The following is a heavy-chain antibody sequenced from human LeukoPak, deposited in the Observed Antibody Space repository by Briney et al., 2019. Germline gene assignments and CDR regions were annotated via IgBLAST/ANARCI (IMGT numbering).Heavy chain of an antibody. CDR2: INHSGST. Sequence: SETLSLTCAVYGGSFSGYYWSWIRQPPGKGLEWIGEINHSGSTNYNPSLKSRVTISVDTTKNQFSLKLSSVTAADTAVYYCERGRGGYYYSYYMDVWGKGTTVTVSS. CDR3: ERGRGGYYYSYYMDV. V-gene: IGHV4-34*01. J-gene: IGHJ6*03. D-gene: IGHD2-15*01. CDR1: GGSFSGYY.